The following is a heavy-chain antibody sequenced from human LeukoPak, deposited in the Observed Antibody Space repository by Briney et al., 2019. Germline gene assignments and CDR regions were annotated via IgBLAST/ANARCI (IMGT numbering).Heavy chain of an antibody. CDR2: MSYDGSYK. V-gene: IGHV3-30*18. CDR1: GFRLSDYA. J-gene: IGHJ4*02. D-gene: IGHD6-19*01. CDR3: AKVQTLGSTSGWYFDY. Sequence: GGSLRLSCAASGFRLSDYAMHWVRQAPGKGPEWVAVMSYDGSYKDYSESVKGRFTISRGDSKNTLYLQMNSLRTEDTAVYYCAKVQTLGSTSGWYFDYWGQGTPVTVSS.